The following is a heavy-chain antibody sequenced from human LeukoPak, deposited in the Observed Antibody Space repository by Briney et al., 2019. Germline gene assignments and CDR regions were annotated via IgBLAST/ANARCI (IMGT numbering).Heavy chain of an antibody. CDR3: ARGTYYYEF. J-gene: IGHJ4*02. V-gene: IGHV3-7*04. CDR2: MNQFGTEI. Sequence: GGSLRLSCAASKFTFSDYYMTWVRQAPGKGPEWVAYMNQFGTEIKYLDSVKGRFTISRDNAKNSLYLWMTCLTADDTAVYYCARGTYYYEFWGQGTLVIVSS. CDR1: KFTFSDYY. D-gene: IGHD3/OR15-3a*01.